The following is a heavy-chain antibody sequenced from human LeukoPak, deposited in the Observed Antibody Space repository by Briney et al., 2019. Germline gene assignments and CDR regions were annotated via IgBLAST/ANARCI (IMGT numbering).Heavy chain of an antibody. CDR1: GYTFTSYD. Sequence: ASVNVSCKASGYTFTSYDINWVRQAPGQGLEWMGWMNPISGNTVHAQKFQGRVTMTRDTSISTAYMELSSLRSEDTAVYYCARGPPIRGYRYGYDTGYYYSYSMDVWGKGTTVTISS. D-gene: IGHD5-18*01. V-gene: IGHV1-8*01. CDR3: ARGPPIRGYRYGYDTGYYYSYSMDV. CDR2: MNPISGNT. J-gene: IGHJ6*03.